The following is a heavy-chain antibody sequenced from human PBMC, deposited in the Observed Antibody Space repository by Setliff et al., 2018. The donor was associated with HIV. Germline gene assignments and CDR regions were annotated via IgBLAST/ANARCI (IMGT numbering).Heavy chain of an antibody. V-gene: IGHV4-39*01. CDR3: ARTTYSGSYFNDS. CDR2: IHFSGST. Sequence: PSETLSLTCTVSGGSISSSTCYWGWIRQPPGKGLEWIGNIHFSGSTYYNPSLKSRVTVSVDPSKNQFSLKLSSVTAADTAVYYCARTTYSGSYFNDSWGQGTLVTVSS. J-gene: IGHJ5*01. D-gene: IGHD1-26*01. CDR1: GGSISSSTCY.